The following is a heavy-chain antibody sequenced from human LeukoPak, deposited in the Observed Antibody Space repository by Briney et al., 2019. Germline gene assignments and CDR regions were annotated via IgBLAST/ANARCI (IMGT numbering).Heavy chain of an antibody. CDR3: TTTVTSRGY. Sequence: GGSLRLSCAASGFTFSGSAMHWVRQASGKGLEWVGRIRSKANSYATAYAASVKGRFTISRDDSKNTAYLQMNSLKTEDTAVYYCTTTVTSRGYWGQGTLVTVSS. CDR2: IRSKANSYAT. J-gene: IGHJ4*02. D-gene: IGHD4-17*01. V-gene: IGHV3-73*01. CDR1: GFTFSGSA.